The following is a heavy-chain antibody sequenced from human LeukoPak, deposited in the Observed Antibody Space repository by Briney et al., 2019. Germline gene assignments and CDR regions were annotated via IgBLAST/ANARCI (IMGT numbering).Heavy chain of an antibody. CDR2: LYTTGTT. Sequence: SETLSLTCAVSGASITSCYWSWVRQSAGKGLEWIGRLYTTGTTNYNPSLKSRVTMSGDSSKNQLSLTLTSVTAADTAVYYYVRDGANWEEPNDAFDTWGQGTLVTVSS. J-gene: IGHJ3*02. CDR1: GASITSCY. CDR3: VRDGANWEEPNDAFDT. D-gene: IGHD1-26*01. V-gene: IGHV4-4*07.